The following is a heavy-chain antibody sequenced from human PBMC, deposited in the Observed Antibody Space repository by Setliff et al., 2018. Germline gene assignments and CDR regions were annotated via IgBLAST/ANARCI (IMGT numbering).Heavy chain of an antibody. J-gene: IGHJ4*02. V-gene: IGHV3-7*01. D-gene: IGHD3-10*01. CDR3: FGAGTCSY. CDR1: GLSYSNDW. CDR2: INQHGSAK. Sequence: GSLRLSCTASGLSYSNDWVSWVRQAPGKGLEWVANINQHGSAKYYVDSVKGRFTISRDNAKNSLSLQMNNLRIEDTAVYYCFGAGTCSYWGQGTLVTVSS.